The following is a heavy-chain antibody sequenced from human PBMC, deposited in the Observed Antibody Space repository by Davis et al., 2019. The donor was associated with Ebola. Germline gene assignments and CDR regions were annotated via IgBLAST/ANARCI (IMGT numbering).Heavy chain of an antibody. CDR1: GGSINSFL. D-gene: IGHD1-20*01. J-gene: IGHJ4*02. CDR3: VKDDVTAGRFNY. V-gene: IGHV4-59*08. Sequence: GSLRLSCSVSGGSINSFLWTWIRQPPGKGLEWVGCMFYNGDTKYNPALESRVTISVDTSKNQFSLRLSSVTAADTAMYYCVKDDVTAGRFNYWGQGSLVTVSS. CDR2: MFYNGDT.